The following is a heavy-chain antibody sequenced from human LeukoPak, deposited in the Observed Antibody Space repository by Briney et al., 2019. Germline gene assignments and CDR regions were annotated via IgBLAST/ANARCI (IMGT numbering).Heavy chain of an antibody. D-gene: IGHD3-10*01. CDR1: GYSFTTYW. CDR2: IYPGDSDT. V-gene: IGHV5-51*01. Sequence: GESLKISCKGSGYSFTTYWIGWVRQMPGKGLEWMGIIYPGDSDTRYSPSFQGQVTISADKSISTAYLQWSSLKASDSAMYYCATNTMFRGIHAFDIWGQGTMVTVSS. J-gene: IGHJ3*02. CDR3: ATNTMFRGIHAFDI.